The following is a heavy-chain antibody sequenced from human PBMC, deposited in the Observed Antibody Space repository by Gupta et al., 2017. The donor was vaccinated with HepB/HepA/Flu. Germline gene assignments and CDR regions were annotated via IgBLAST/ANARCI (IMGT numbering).Heavy chain of an antibody. CDR3: AKDLHFWSGMDV. D-gene: IGHD3-3*02. Sequence: VRLLLGGGGSVQPGGSLCLSCFLAALTIALNVIGWVRPAPGKGLVWVSGSGTDMKQNHADSVVGRFTISRDNSEKRVYLQINSLRAEETAVYYCAKDLHFWSGMDVWGKGTTVTVSS. J-gene: IGHJ6*03. CDR2: SGTDMKQ. V-gene: IGHV3-23*01. CDR1: ALTIALNV.